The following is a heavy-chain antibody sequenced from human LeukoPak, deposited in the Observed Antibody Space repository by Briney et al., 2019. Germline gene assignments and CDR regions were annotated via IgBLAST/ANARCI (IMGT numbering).Heavy chain of an antibody. D-gene: IGHD1-14*01. CDR2: IIPIFGTA. CDR3: AGDGDETGAFDY. J-gene: IGHJ4*02. V-gene: IGHV1-69*06. Sequence: SAKVSCKASGGTFSSYAISWVRQAPGQGLEWMGGIIPIFGTANYAQKFQGRVTITADKSTSTAYMELSSLRSEDTAVYYCAGDGDETGAFDYWGQGTLVTVSS. CDR1: GGTFSSYA.